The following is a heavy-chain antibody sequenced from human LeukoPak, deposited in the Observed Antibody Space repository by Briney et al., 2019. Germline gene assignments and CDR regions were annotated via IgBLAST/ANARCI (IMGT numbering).Heavy chain of an antibody. V-gene: IGHV4-34*01. CDR3: TRMTTGHDY. CDR1: GVSFNDYY. J-gene: IGHJ4*02. Sequence: PSETLSLTCAVSGVSFNDYYWSWVRQTPGRGLEWIGEINHSGYTNDSPSLKSRVTLSIDTSRRQFSLNLRSVTVADTGIYYCTRMTTGHDYWGQGTLVTVSS. CDR2: INHSGYT. D-gene: IGHD4-17*01.